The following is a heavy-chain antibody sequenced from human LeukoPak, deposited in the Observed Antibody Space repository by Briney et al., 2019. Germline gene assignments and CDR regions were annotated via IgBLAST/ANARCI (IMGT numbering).Heavy chain of an antibody. Sequence: GGSLRLSCAASGFTFSSYGMHWVRQAPGKGLEWVAVIWYDGSNKYYADSVKGRFTISRDNSKNTLYLQMNSLRAEDTAVYYCAKDRAAHYYDSSAFDIWGQGTMVTVSS. V-gene: IGHV3-33*06. D-gene: IGHD3-22*01. CDR3: AKDRAAHYYDSSAFDI. CDR2: IWYDGSNK. CDR1: GFTFSSYG. J-gene: IGHJ3*02.